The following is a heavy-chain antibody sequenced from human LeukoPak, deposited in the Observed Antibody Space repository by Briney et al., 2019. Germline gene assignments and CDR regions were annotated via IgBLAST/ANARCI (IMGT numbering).Heavy chain of an antibody. Sequence: GRSLRLAWAASGFTFSNHGMHWVRQAPGKGLEWVAVIWEDGSNQYYADSVKGRFTISRENSKNMVYLQMHSLRAEDTATYYCARWGDGKRFDYWGQGTLVTVSS. CDR3: ARWGDGKRFDY. D-gene: IGHD2-21*02. CDR2: IWEDGSNQ. CDR1: GFTFSNHG. V-gene: IGHV3-33*01. J-gene: IGHJ4*02.